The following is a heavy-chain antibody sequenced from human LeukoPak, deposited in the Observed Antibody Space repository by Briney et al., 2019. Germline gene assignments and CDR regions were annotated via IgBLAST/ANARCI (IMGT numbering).Heavy chain of an antibody. CDR2: ISGSGDST. D-gene: IGHD2-2*01. CDR1: GFTFSSYA. J-gene: IGHJ5*02. CDR3: AKDRHAPGRYCSSTTCFPFDP. Sequence: GGSLRLSCAASGFTFSSYAMSWVRQAPGKGLEWVSAISGSGDSTYYADSVKGRFTISRDNSKNTLYLQMNSLRAEDTAVYYCAKDRHAPGRYCSSTTCFPFDPWGQGTLVTVSS. V-gene: IGHV3-23*01.